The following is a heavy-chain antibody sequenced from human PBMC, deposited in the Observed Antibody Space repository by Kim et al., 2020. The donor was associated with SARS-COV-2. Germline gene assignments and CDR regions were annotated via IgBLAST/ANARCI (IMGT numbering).Heavy chain of an antibody. D-gene: IGHD3-22*01. Sequence: GGSLRLSCAASGFTFSSYAMSWVRQAPGKGLEWVSAISGSGGSTYYADSVKGRFTISRDNSKNTLYLQMNSLRAEDTAVYYCAKSPARITMIVVVMKPSDWFDPWGQGTLVTVSS. J-gene: IGHJ5*02. CDR3: AKSPARITMIVVVMKPSDWFDP. V-gene: IGHV3-23*01. CDR1: GFTFSSYA. CDR2: ISGSGGST.